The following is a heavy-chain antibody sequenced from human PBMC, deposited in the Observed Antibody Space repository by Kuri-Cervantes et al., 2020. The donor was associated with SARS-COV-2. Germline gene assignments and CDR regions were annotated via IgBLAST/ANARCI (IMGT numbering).Heavy chain of an antibody. J-gene: IGHJ4*02. Sequence: SETLSLTCTVSGGSISSYYWSWIRQPPGKGLEWIGYIYYSGSTNYNPSLKSRVTISVDTSKNQFSLKLSSVTAADTAVYYCVSTPTDVVVVAATPLFSDYWVQGTLVTVSS. CDR2: IYYSGST. V-gene: IGHV4-59*08. CDR1: GGSISSYY. D-gene: IGHD2-15*01. CDR3: VSTPTDVVVVAATPLFSDY.